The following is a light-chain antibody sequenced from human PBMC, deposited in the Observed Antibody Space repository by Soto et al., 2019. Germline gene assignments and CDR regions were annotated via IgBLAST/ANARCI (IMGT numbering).Light chain of an antibody. J-gene: IGKJ2*01. Sequence: DIQMTQSPSTLSASVGDRVTITCRASQSISGWLAWYQQKPGKAPKLLIYKASSLESGVTSRFSGSGSGTEFTLTISSLQPDDCATYHCQQYYSYPYTFGQGTKLEIK. CDR3: QQYYSYPYT. V-gene: IGKV1-5*03. CDR1: QSISGW. CDR2: KAS.